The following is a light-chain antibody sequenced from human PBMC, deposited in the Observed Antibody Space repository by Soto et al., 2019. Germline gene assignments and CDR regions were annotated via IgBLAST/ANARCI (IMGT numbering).Light chain of an antibody. Sequence: EIVLTQSPATLSVSPGERATLSCRASQTVGTSLVWYQQKPGQAPSLLIYGASTRAAGIPARFSGSGSGTDFTLTISSLQSVDYSVYYYQHHNASPLTFGGGTDVEIK. CDR2: GAS. V-gene: IGKV3-15*01. CDR1: QTVGTS. J-gene: IGKJ4*01. CDR3: QHHNASPLT.